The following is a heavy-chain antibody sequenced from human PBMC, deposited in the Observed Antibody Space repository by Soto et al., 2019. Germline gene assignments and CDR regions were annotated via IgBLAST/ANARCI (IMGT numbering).Heavy chain of an antibody. J-gene: IGHJ5*02. CDR2: INPSGGST. Sequence: ASVKVSCKASGYTFASYYMHWVRQAPGQGLEWMGIINPSGGSTSCAQKFQGRVTMTRDTSTSTVYMELSSLRSEDTAVYYCARVGIAARSRYWFDPWGQGTLVTVSS. CDR1: GYTFASYY. V-gene: IGHV1-46*03. CDR3: ARVGIAARSRYWFDP. D-gene: IGHD6-6*01.